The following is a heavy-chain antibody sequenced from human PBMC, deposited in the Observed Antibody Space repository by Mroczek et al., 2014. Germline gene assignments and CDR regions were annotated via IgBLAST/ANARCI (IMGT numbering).Heavy chain of an antibody. CDR2: IWYDGSNK. V-gene: IGHV3-33*01. CDR1: GFTFSSYG. Sequence: ESGGGVVQPGRSLRLSCAASGFTFSSYGMHWVRQAPGKGLEWVAVIWYDGSNKYYADSVKGRFTISRDNSENTLYLQMNSLRAEDTAVYYCARDSSLFGIAAAGTRKRYWGQGTLVTVSS. CDR3: ARDSSLFGIAAAGTRKRY. J-gene: IGHJ4*02. D-gene: IGHD6-13*01.